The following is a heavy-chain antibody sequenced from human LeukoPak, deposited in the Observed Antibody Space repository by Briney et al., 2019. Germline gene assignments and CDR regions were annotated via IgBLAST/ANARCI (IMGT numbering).Heavy chain of an antibody. CDR3: ARAPLLGAAAGTHWFDP. CDR1: GGSFSSYY. CDR2: INHSGST. V-gene: IGHV4-34*01. D-gene: IGHD6-13*01. Sequence: SETLSLTCAVYGGSFSSYYWSWIRQPPGKGLEWIGEINHSGSTNYNPSLKSRVTISVDTSKNQFSLKLSSVTAADTAVYYCARAPLLGAAAGTHWFDPWGQGTLVTVSS. J-gene: IGHJ5*02.